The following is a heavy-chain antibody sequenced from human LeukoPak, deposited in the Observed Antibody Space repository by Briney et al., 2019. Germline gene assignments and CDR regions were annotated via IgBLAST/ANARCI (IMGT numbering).Heavy chain of an antibody. D-gene: IGHD7-27*01. CDR1: GFTFSTYG. CDR3: VRDLHWGGFDV. Sequence: GGSLRLSCAASGFTFSTYGMNWVRQAPGKGLEWVSGISPSGDITYYADSVMGRFSISRDNPKSTVSLQMSSLRAEDTALYYCVRDLHWGGFDVWGRGTMVTVSS. CDR2: ISPSGDIT. J-gene: IGHJ3*01. V-gene: IGHV3-23*01.